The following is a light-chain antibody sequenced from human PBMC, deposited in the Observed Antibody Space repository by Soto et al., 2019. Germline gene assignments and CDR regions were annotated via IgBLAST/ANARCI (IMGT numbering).Light chain of an antibody. V-gene: IGLV2-14*02. Sequence: QSALTQPASVSGSPGQSITISCTGTSSDVGSYNLVSWYQQHPGKAPKVMIYEVTYRPSGVSNRFSGSKSGNTASLTISGLQAEDEADYYCSSFTSRGTYVFGTGTKLTVL. CDR2: EVT. CDR3: SSFTSRGTYV. J-gene: IGLJ1*01. CDR1: SSDVGSYNL.